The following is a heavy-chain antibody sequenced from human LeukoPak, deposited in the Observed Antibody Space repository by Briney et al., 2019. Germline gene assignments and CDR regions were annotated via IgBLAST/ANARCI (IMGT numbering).Heavy chain of an antibody. CDR1: GGTFGSYA. V-gene: IGHV1-69*04. CDR2: IIPILGIA. J-gene: IGHJ3*02. CDR3: ARVTPYGSGSYYSGAFDI. D-gene: IGHD3-10*01. Sequence: SVKVSCKASGGTFGSYAISWVRQAPGQGLEWMGRIIPILGIANYAQKFQGRVTITADKSTSTAYMELSSLRSEDTAVYYCARVTPYGSGSYYSGAFDIWGQGTMVTVSS.